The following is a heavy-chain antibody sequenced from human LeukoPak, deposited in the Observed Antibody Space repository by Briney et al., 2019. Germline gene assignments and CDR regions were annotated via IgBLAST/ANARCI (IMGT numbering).Heavy chain of an antibody. D-gene: IGHD1-14*01. J-gene: IGHJ4*02. CDR1: ASGVDFSSHS. V-gene: IGHV3-21*05. Sequence: TGGSLRLSCTASASGVDFSSHSMNWVRQAPGKGLEWISYIHSSGNYIFDAASVKGRFTVSRDNARNSLYLQMSSLRAEDTAIYYCAREYNSRATFDYWGQGTLVTVSS. CDR3: AREYNSRATFDY. CDR2: IHSSGNYI.